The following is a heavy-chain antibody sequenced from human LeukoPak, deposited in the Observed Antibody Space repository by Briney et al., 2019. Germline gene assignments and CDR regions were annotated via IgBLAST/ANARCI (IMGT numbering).Heavy chain of an antibody. CDR3: ARQTYCINGVCYTEEGEFYYYMDV. D-gene: IGHD2-8*01. CDR1: GGSFSGYY. V-gene: IGHV4-34*01. CDR2: INHSGST. J-gene: IGHJ6*03. Sequence: SETLSLTCAVYGGSFSGYYWSWIRQPPGKGLEWIGEINHSGSTNYNPSLKSRVTISVDTSKSQFSLKLTSVTAADTAVYYCARQTYCINGVCYTEEGEFYYYMDVWGKGTTVTVSS.